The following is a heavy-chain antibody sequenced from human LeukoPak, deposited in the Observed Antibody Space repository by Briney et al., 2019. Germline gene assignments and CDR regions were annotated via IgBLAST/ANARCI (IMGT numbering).Heavy chain of an antibody. J-gene: IGHJ5*02. CDR1: GFTFSSYA. V-gene: IGHV3-23*01. CDR3: AKDKRYCSSTSCPSVQYNWFDP. CDR2: ISGSGGST. Sequence: GGSLRLSCAASGFTFSSYAMSWVRQAPGKGLEWVSAISGSGGSTYYADSVKGRFTISRDNSKNTLYLQMSSLRAEDTAVYYCAKDKRYCSSTSCPSVQYNWFDPWGQGTLVTVSS. D-gene: IGHD2-2*01.